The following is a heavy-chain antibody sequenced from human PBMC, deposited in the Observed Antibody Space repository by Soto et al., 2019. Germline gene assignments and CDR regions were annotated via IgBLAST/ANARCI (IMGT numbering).Heavy chain of an antibody. V-gene: IGHV4-28*01. CDR3: ARKTDGYNPFDD. CDR2: IYYSGRT. Sequence: QVQLQESGPRLVKPSDTLSLSCAVSGYSISSSNWWGWIRQPPGKGLEWIGYIYYSGRTHFNPSLKSRVTMSVDTTKNQFSLKLSSVTAVDTGMYYCARKTDGYNPFDDWGEGTPVTVSS. J-gene: IGHJ4*02. CDR1: GYSISSSNW. D-gene: IGHD5-18*01.